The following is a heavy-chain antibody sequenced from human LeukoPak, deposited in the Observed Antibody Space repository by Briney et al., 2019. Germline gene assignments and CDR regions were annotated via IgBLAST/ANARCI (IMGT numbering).Heavy chain of an antibody. CDR2: INHSGST. CDR1: GGSFSGYY. V-gene: IGHV4-34*01. Sequence: PSETLSLTCAVYGGSFSGYYWSWIRQPPGKGLEWIGEINHSGSTNYNPSLKSRVTISVDTSKNQFSLKLSSVTAADTAVYYCAREDSYGSTYYYYYYYMDVWGKGTTVTVSS. CDR3: AREDSYGSTYYYYYYYMDV. J-gene: IGHJ6*03. D-gene: IGHD5-18*01.